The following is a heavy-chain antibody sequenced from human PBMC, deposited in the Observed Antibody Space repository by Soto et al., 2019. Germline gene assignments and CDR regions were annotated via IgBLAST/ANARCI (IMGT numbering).Heavy chain of an antibody. J-gene: IGHJ6*02. D-gene: IGHD3-10*01. Sequence: QVLLVQSGPEVKKPGSSVKVSCKASGGTFNNYAINWVRQAPGKGLEWMGGIIPTFGTGNHAQKFQGRGTIPAVESTTTAYMELNSLRSEDTDIYYCESFDGTLVRGGRSSPYEMDVWGQGTTVIVSS. CDR1: GGTFNNYA. CDR2: IIPTFGTG. V-gene: IGHV1-69*01. CDR3: ESFDGTLVRGGRSSPYEMDV.